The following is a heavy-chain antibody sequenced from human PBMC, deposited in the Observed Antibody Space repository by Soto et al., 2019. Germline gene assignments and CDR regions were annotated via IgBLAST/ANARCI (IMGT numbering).Heavy chain of an antibody. V-gene: IGHV1-2*02. J-gene: IGHJ5*02. CDR1: GYTFTGYY. CDR2: INPNSGGT. D-gene: IGHD3-3*02. Sequence: ASVKVSCKASGYTFTGYYMHWVRQAPGQGLEWMGWINPNSGGTNYAQKFQGRVTMTRDTSISTAYMELSRLRSDDTAVYYCARVHFWSGYYYNWFDPWGQGALVTVSS. CDR3: ARVHFWSGYYYNWFDP.